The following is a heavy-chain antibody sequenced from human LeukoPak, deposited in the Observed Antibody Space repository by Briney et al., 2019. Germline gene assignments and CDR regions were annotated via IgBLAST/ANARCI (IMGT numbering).Heavy chain of an antibody. D-gene: IGHD6-19*01. Sequence: SQTLSLTCAISGDSVPSNSAGWNWIRQSPSRGLEWLGRTYYRSDWYNDYAMSVKGRITINSDTSKNQFSLQLNSVAPEDTAVYYCAREREVAGYFDFWGRGTLVTVSS. CDR3: AREREVAGYFDF. J-gene: IGHJ4*02. CDR2: TYYRSDWYN. CDR1: GDSVPSNSAG. V-gene: IGHV6-1*01.